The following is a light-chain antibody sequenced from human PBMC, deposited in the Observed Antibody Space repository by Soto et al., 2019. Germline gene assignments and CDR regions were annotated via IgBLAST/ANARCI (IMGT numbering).Light chain of an antibody. J-gene: IGKJ2*01. CDR1: QSVSSSY. CDR2: GAS. Sequence: EIVLTQSPGTLSLSPGERATLSCRASQSVSSSYLAWYQQKPGQAPRLLIYGASSRATGIPDRFSGSGSGTDVTLTISRLEPEDFAVYYCQQYGSLLYTFGQGTKLEIK. V-gene: IGKV3-20*01. CDR3: QQYGSLLYT.